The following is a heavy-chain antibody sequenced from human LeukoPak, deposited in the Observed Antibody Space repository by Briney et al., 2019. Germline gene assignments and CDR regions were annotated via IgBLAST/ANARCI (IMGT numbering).Heavy chain of an antibody. CDR2: IIPIFGTA. D-gene: IGHD3-22*01. CDR3: ARREYYYDSSGYYYPLGY. CDR1: GGTFSSYA. J-gene: IGHJ4*02. Sequence: GASVKVSCKASGGTFSSYAISWVRQAPGQGLEWMGGIIPIFGTANYAQKFQGRVTITADESTCTAYMELSSLRSEDTAVYYCARREYYYDSSGYYYPLGYWGQGTLVTVSS. V-gene: IGHV1-69*13.